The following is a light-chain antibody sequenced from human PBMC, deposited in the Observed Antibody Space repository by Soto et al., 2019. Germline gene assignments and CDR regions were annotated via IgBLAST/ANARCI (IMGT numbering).Light chain of an antibody. V-gene: IGLV3-21*02. CDR1: NIGSKS. J-gene: IGLJ2*01. CDR2: DDN. CDR3: QVWHSGVDWV. Sequence: SYELTQPPSVSVAPGQTARITCGGNNIGSKSVHWYQQKPGQAPVLVVYDDNDRPSGTPERFSGSDSGNTATLTISRVEAGDEADYYCQVWHSGVDWVFGGGTKLTVL.